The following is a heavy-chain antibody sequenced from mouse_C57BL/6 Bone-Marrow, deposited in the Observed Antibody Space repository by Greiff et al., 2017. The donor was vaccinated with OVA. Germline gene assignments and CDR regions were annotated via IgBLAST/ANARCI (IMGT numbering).Heavy chain of an antibody. D-gene: IGHD1-1*01. J-gene: IGHJ2*01. CDR3: ARSYGSSSDY. Sequence: DVQLVESGGGLVKPGGSLKLSCAASGFTFSSYAMSWVRQTPEKRLEWVATISDGGSYTYYPDNVKGRFTISRDNAKNNLYLQMSHLKSEDTAMYYCARSYGSSSDYGGQGTTLTVSS. CDR1: GFTFSSYA. V-gene: IGHV5-4*01. CDR2: ISDGGSYT.